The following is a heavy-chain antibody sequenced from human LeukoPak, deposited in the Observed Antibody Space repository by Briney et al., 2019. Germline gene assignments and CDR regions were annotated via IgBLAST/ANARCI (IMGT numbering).Heavy chain of an antibody. CDR3: ARGITTRHHLDY. CDR2: ISYDGSNK. D-gene: IGHD3-22*01. CDR1: GFTFSSYG. J-gene: IGHJ4*02. Sequence: HPGRSLRLSCAASGFTFSSYGMHWVRQAPGKGLEWVAVISYDGSNKYYADSVKGRFTISRDNSKNTLYLQMNSLRAEDTAVYYCARGITTRHHLDYWGQGTLVTVSS. V-gene: IGHV3-30*03.